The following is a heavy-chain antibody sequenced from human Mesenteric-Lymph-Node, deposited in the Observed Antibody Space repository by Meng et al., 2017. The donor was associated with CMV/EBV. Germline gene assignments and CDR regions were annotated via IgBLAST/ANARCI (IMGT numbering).Heavy chain of an antibody. J-gene: IGHJ5*02. Sequence: VYGYSLSGYYWSWVRQSPGKGLEWIGEINHSGSTNYNPSLKSRVTMSVDTSKNHFSLKVTSVTAADTAVYYCARGRSTSWPGNWFDPWGQGSLVTVSS. CDR1: GYSLSGYY. D-gene: IGHD6-13*01. CDR3: ARGRSTSWPGNWFDP. CDR2: INHSGST. V-gene: IGHV4-34*01.